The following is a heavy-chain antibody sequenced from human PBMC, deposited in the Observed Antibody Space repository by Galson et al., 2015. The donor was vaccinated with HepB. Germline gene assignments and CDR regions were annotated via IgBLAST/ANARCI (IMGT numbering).Heavy chain of an antibody. CDR3: ARELGPHLRFLEWLFES. CDR2: INPNSGGT. J-gene: IGHJ4*02. D-gene: IGHD3-3*01. Sequence: SVKVSCKASGYTFTGYYMHWVRQAPGQGLEWMGWINPNSGGTNYAQKFQGRVTMTRDTSISTAYMELSRLRSDDTAVYYCARELGPHLRFLEWLFESWGQGTLVTVSS. V-gene: IGHV1-2*02. CDR1: GYTFTGYY.